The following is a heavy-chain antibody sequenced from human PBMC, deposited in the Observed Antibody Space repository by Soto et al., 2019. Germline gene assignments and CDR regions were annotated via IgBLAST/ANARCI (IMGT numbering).Heavy chain of an antibody. Sequence: QVQLVQSGAEVKKPGSSVKVSCKASGGTFSSYAISWVRQAPGQGLEWMGGLITIFGTVNYAQKFQGRVTITADASKSTASLELSCVRAEDTAVYYCARALYSRSGVDFWGQGTTVTVSS. V-gene: IGHV1-69*01. J-gene: IGHJ6*02. D-gene: IGHD6-13*01. CDR3: ARALYSRSGVDF. CDR2: LITIFGTV. CDR1: GGTFSSYA.